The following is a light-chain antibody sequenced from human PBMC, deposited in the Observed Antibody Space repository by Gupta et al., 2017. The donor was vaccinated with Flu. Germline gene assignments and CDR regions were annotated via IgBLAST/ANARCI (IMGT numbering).Light chain of an antibody. Sequence: DIVMTQSPDSLAVSLGERATINCKSSQSVLYSYNNKNYLAWYQQKPGQPPKLLIYWASNRESGVPDRFSGSGSGTDFTLTSSRRQAEDVAVYYWQQDYSTRTFGQGTKVEIK. CDR2: WAS. J-gene: IGKJ1*01. V-gene: IGKV4-1*01. CDR3: QQDYSTRT. CDR1: QSVLYSYNNKNY.